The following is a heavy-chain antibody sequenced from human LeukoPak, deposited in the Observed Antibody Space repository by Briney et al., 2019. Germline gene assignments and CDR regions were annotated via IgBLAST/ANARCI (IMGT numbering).Heavy chain of an antibody. CDR1: GGSFSGYY. D-gene: IGHD1-26*01. CDR3: ARGRATVRCQVGATPLDAFDI. J-gene: IGHJ3*02. CDR2: INHSGST. Sequence: SETLSLTCAVYGGSFSGYYWSWIRQPPGKGLEWIGEINHSGSTNYNPSLKSRVTISVDTSKNQFSLKLSSVTAADTAVYYCARGRATVRCQVGATPLDAFDIWGQGTMVTVSS. V-gene: IGHV4-34*01.